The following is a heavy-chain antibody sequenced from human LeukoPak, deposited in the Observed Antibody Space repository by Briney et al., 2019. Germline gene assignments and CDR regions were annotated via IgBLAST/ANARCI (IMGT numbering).Heavy chain of an antibody. CDR3: ARKIAAAAYFDY. Sequence: PSETLSPTCTVSGYFISSGYYWGWIRQPPGKGLEWIGSIYHSGSTYYNPSLKSRVTISVDTSKNQFSLKLSSVTAADTAVYYCARKIAAAAYFDYWGQGTLVTVSS. CDR2: IYHSGST. V-gene: IGHV4-38-2*02. D-gene: IGHD6-13*01. CDR1: GYFISSGYY. J-gene: IGHJ4*02.